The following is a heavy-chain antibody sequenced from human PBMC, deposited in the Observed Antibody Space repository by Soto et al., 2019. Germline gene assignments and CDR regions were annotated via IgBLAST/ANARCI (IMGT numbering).Heavy chain of an antibody. CDR1: GGSFSGYY. D-gene: IGHD3-22*01. CDR2: INHSGST. J-gene: IGHJ4*02. CDR3: ARDPTRYDSSGRPY. V-gene: IGHV4-34*01. Sequence: SEPLSLTCAVHGGSFSGYYWSWIRQPPGKGLEWIGEINHSGSTNYNPSLKSRVTISVDTSKNQFSLKLSSVTAADTAVYYCARDPTRYDSSGRPYWGQGTLVTVS.